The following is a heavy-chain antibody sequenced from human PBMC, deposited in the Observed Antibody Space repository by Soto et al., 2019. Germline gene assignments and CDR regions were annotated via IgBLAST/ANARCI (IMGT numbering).Heavy chain of an antibody. J-gene: IGHJ6*03. CDR2: INAGNGNT. CDR3: ARDDYCDSYYYYYYMDV. V-gene: IGHV1-3*01. Sequence: ASVKVSCKASGYTFTSYAMHWVRQAPGQRLEWMGWINAGNGNTKYSQKFQGRVTITRDTSASTAYMELSSLRSEDTAVYYCARDDYCDSYYYYYYMDVWGKGTTVTVSS. CDR1: GYTFTSYA. D-gene: IGHD4-17*01.